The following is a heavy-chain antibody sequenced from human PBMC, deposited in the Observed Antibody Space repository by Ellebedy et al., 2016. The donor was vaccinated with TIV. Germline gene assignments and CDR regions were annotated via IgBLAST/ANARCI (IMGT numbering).Heavy chain of an antibody. CDR1: GGSISSSSYY. CDR3: AILTPYYYDSSGDYSLIKGWYFDL. V-gene: IGHV4-39*01. Sequence: SETLSLTCTVSGGSISSSSYYWGWISQPPGKGLEWIGSIYYSGSTYYNPSLKSRVTISVDTSKNQFSLKLSSVTAADTAVYYCAILTPYYYDSSGDYSLIKGWYFDLWGRGTLVTVSS. D-gene: IGHD3-22*01. J-gene: IGHJ2*01. CDR2: IYYSGST.